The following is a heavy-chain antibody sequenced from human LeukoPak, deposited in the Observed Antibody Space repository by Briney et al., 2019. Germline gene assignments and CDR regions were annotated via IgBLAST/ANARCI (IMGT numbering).Heavy chain of an antibody. Sequence: GGSLRLSCTASGFTLRTYWMSWVRQAPGKGLEWVANIKQDGGEIYYLDSVKGRFTISRDNAKNSLYLQMNSLRAEDTAVYYCVRDHYCSGTTCYTRYLDSWGQGTPVTVSS. CDR3: VRDHYCSGTTCYTRYLDS. D-gene: IGHD2-2*02. V-gene: IGHV3-7*01. J-gene: IGHJ4*02. CDR2: IKQDGGEI. CDR1: GFTLRTYW.